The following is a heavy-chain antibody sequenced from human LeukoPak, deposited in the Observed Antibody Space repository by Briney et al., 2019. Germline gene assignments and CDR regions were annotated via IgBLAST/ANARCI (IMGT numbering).Heavy chain of an antibody. J-gene: IGHJ4*02. V-gene: IGHV3-7*01. CDR2: IKQDGSEK. D-gene: IGHD6-19*01. Sequence: GGSLRLSCAASGFTFSSYWMSWVRQAPGKGLEWVANIKQDGSEKHYVDSVKGRLTISRDNAKNLLYLQMNSLRVEDTAVYYCARELAVAFDYWGQGTLVTVST. CDR1: GFTFSSYW. CDR3: ARELAVAFDY.